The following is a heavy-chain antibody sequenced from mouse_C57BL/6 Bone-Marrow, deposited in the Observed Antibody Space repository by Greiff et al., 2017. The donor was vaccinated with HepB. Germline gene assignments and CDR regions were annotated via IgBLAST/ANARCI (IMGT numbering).Heavy chain of an antibody. CDR2: ISSGGSYT. D-gene: IGHD1-1*01. Sequence: EVKVVESGGDLVKPGGSLKLSCAASGFTFSSYGMSWVRQTPDKRLEWVATISSGGSYTYYPDSVKGRFTISRDNAKNTLYLQMSSLKSEDTAMYYCARQTTVVGGDWYFDVWGTGTTVTVSS. J-gene: IGHJ1*03. CDR3: ARQTTVVGGDWYFDV. V-gene: IGHV5-6*01. CDR1: GFTFSSYG.